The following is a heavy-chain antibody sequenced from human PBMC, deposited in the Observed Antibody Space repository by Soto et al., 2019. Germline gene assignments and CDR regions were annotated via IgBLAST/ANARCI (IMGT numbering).Heavy chain of an antibody. CDR1: GYTFTSYG. Sequence: GASVKVSCKASGYTFTSYGISWVRQAPGQGLEWMGWISAYNGNTNYAQKLQGRVTMTTDTSTSTAYMELRSLRADDTAVYYCAKEQPYCSSTSCYDRKDYSNYYGMDVRGQGTTVTVSS. V-gene: IGHV1-18*04. CDR2: ISAYNGNT. CDR3: AKEQPYCSSTSCYDRKDYSNYYGMDV. J-gene: IGHJ6*02. D-gene: IGHD2-2*01.